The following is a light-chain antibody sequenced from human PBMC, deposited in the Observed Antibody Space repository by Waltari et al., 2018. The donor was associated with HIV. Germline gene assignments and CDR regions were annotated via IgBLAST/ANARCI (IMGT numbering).Light chain of an antibody. Sequence: SYELTQPPSVSVTPGQTANINCSGDKLGARHICWYQQKSGQSPLLLIFQDVRRPSGIPDRFSGSNSGDTATLTISGTQAMDEADYYCQAWDFDTDTAVFGGGTRLTVL. V-gene: IGLV3-1*01. CDR2: QDV. CDR1: KLGARH. CDR3: QAWDFDTDTAV. J-gene: IGLJ2*01.